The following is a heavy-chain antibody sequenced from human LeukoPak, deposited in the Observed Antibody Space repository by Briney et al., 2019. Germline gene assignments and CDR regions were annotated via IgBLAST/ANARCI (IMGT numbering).Heavy chain of an antibody. CDR2: ISTSGTTM. CDR3: ARENFYDNSGYTT. CDR1: GFTFSTYE. V-gene: IGHV3-48*03. J-gene: IGHJ4*02. Sequence: SGGSLRLSCAASGFTFSTYEMNWVRQAPGKGLEWVSYISTSGTTMYYADSVKGRFTISRDNAKNSLLLQMNSLRAEDTAVYYCARENFYDNSGYTTWGQGTLVTVSS. D-gene: IGHD3-22*01.